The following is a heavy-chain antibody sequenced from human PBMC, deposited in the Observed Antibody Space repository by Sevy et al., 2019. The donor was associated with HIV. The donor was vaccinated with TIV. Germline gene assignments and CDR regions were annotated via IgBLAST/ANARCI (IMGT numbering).Heavy chain of an antibody. CDR1: GLTLSSYA. Sequence: GGSLRLSCADSGLTLSSYAMNWVRQAPGKGLEWVSAISGRGGSTYYADSVEGRFTISRDNSKNTLFVQMNSLRAEDTTVYYSATAPRVHCSSGSCPRAYYYYGMDVWGQGTTVTVSS. V-gene: IGHV3-23*01. CDR2: ISGRGGST. J-gene: IGHJ6*02. CDR3: ATAPRVHCSSGSCPRAYYYYGMDV. D-gene: IGHD2-15*01.